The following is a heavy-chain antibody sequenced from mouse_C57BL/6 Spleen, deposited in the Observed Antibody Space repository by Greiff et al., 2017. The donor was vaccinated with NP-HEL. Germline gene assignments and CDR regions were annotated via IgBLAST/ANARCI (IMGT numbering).Heavy chain of an antibody. J-gene: IGHJ1*03. CDR1: GFSFNTYA. D-gene: IGHD1-3*01. CDR3: VREYNWYFDV. CDR2: IRSKSNNYAT. V-gene: IGHV10-1*01. Sequence: GGGLVQPKGSLKLSCAASGFSFNTYAMNWVRQAPGKGLEWVARIRSKSNNYATYYADSVKDRFTISRDDSESMLYLQMNNLKTEDTAMYYCVREYNWYFDVWGTGTTVTVSS.